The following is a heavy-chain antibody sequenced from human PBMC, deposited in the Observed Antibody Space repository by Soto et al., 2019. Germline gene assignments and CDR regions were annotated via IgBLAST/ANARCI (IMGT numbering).Heavy chain of an antibody. V-gene: IGHV1-69*01. CDR1: GGTFSRYA. Sequence: QVQLVHSGAEVKKPGSSVKVSCKASGGTFSRYAISWVRRAPGQGLEWIGGFIPIYGTRNYAQKVQGRVSITADESTSTAYMELSSLRSEDTAVYYCARAERPYGDYDNYYYAMDVCDQGTSVTVSS. D-gene: IGHD4-17*01. CDR3: ARAERPYGDYDNYYYAMDV. CDR2: FIPIYGTR. J-gene: IGHJ6*02.